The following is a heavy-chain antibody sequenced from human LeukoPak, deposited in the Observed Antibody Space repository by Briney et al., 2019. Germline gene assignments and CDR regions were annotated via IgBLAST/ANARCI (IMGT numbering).Heavy chain of an antibody. V-gene: IGHV4-61*02. D-gene: IGHD3-22*01. Sequence: SQTLSLTCTVSAGSISSGSYYWSWIRQPAGKGLEWIGRIYTSGSTNYNPSLKSRVTISVDTSKNQFSLKLSSVTAADTAVYYCASSPRDYYDSSGYYNPLYYWGQGTLVTVSS. CDR2: IYTSGST. CDR3: ASSPRDYYDSSGYYNPLYY. J-gene: IGHJ4*02. CDR1: AGSISSGSYY.